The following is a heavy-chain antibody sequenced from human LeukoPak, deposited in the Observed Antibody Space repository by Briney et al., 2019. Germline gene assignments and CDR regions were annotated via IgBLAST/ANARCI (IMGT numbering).Heavy chain of an antibody. Sequence: PAETLSLTCAVYGGSFSGYYWSWIRQPPGKVLEWIGEINHSGSTNYNPSLKSRVTISVDTSKNQFSLKLSSVTAADTAVYYCARELGHYGSGSLENWFDPWGQGTLVTVSS. V-gene: IGHV4-34*01. D-gene: IGHD3-10*01. CDR3: ARELGHYGSGSLENWFDP. CDR2: INHSGST. J-gene: IGHJ5*02. CDR1: GGSFSGYY.